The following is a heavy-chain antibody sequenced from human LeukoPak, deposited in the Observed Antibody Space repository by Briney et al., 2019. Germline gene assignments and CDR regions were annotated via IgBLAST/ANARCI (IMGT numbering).Heavy chain of an antibody. J-gene: IGHJ4*02. CDR1: GFTFSSYA. D-gene: IGHD3-22*01. Sequence: GGSLRLSCAASGFTFSSYAMSWVRQAPGKGLEWVSGISGSGDNTYYADSVKGRFTISRDNSKNTLYVQVNSLGTEDTAAYYCAKGSYYDSSGSFYFDYCGQGTLVTVTS. CDR2: ISGSGDNT. V-gene: IGHV3-23*01. CDR3: AKGSYYDSSGSFYFDY.